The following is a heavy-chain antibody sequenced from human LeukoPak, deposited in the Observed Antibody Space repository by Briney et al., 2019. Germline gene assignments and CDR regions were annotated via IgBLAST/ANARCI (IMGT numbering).Heavy chain of an antibody. V-gene: IGHV4-34*01. CDR1: GGSFSGYY. CDR2: INHSGST. J-gene: IGHJ6*03. CDR3: ARAGGVYSSSWYYYYYMDV. D-gene: IGHD6-13*01. Sequence: SETLSLTCAVYGGSFSGYYWSWIRQPPGKGLEWIGEINHSGSTNYNPSLKSRVTISVDTSKNQFSLKLSSVTAADTAVYYCARAGGVYSSSWYYYYYMDVWGKGTTVTVSS.